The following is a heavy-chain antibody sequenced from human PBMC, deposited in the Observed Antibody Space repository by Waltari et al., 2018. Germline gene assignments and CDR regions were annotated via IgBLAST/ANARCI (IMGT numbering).Heavy chain of an antibody. Sequence: QLQLQESGPGLVKPSETLSLTCTVSGGSISSSSYYWGWIRQPPGKGLEWIGSIYYSGSTSYNPSLKSRVTISVDTSKNQFSLKLSSVTAADTAVYYCARRGGNSRAPFDYWGQGTLVTVSS. J-gene: IGHJ4*02. D-gene: IGHD2-21*02. CDR3: ARRGGNSRAPFDY. CDR2: IYYSGST. V-gene: IGHV4-39*01. CDR1: GGSISSSSYY.